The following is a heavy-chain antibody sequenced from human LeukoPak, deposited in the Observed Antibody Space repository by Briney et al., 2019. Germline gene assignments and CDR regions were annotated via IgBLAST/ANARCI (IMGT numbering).Heavy chain of an antibody. J-gene: IGHJ6*02. CDR2: ISSSSSYI. Sequence: PGGSLRLSCAASGFTFSSYSMNWVRQAPGKGLEWVSSISSSSSYIYYADSVKGRFTISRDNAKNSLYLQMNSLRAEDTAVYYCARDRVDGSFYGMDVWGQGTTVTVSS. D-gene: IGHD3/OR15-3a*01. CDR1: GFTFSSYS. CDR3: ARDRVDGSFYGMDV. V-gene: IGHV3-21*01.